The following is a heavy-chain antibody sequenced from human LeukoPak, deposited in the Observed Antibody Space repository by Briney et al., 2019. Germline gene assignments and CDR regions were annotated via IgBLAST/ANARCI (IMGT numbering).Heavy chain of an antibody. V-gene: IGHV3-49*03. D-gene: IGHD6-19*01. CDR3: ARDLRAVAHDFDC. CDR1: GFGFSRYD. Sequence: HPGGSLRLSCAASGFGFSRYDMHWFRQAPGKGLEWVGFIRSKAYGGTAEYAASVKGRFTISRDDSESIAYVEMNSLKSEDTAVYYCARDLRAVAHDFDCWGQGTLVTVSS. J-gene: IGHJ4*02. CDR2: IRSKAYGGTA.